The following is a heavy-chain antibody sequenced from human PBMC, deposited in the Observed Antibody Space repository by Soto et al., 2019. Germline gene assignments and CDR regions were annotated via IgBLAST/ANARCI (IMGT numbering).Heavy chain of an antibody. CDR1: GFTFSDHA. J-gene: IGHJ4*02. V-gene: IGHV3-23*01. Sequence: EMQLLEPGGGLVQPGGSLRLSCATSGFTFSDHAMHWVRQAPGEGLEWVSGIRGDLVTTPYADSVKGRFTISRDNSKNTLYRQMNSLRAEDTAIYYFVKEGKMGVEGFDFWGQGALVTVSS. CDR3: VKEGKMGVEGFDF. CDR2: IRGDLVTT. D-gene: IGHD1-26*01.